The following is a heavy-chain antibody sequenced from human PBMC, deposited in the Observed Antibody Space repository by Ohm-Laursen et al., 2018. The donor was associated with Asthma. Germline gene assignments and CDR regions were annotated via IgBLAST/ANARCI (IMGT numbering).Heavy chain of an antibody. CDR3: ARLDWAQSMFDA. V-gene: IGHV4-59*02. CDR2: MSPNGGA. CDR1: TGSVRGHY. D-gene: IGHD3-9*01. Sequence: SQTLSLTCTVFTGSVRGHYWTWVRQPPGRELEWIAYMSPNGGANYSPSLRSRVTLSTDTSTNQVSLRLSSVTAADTAVYFCARLDWAQSMFDAWGQGSLVTVSS. J-gene: IGHJ5*02.